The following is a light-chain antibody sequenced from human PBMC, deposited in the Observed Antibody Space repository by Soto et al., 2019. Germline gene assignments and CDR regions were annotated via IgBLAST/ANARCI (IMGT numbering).Light chain of an antibody. CDR3: SSDAGISNSYV. CDR2: EVS. J-gene: IGLJ1*01. CDR1: SSDVGGYNY. Sequence: QSVLPQPPSASGSPGQSVTISCTGTSSDVGGYNYVSWYQQHPGKAPKLMIYEVSKRPSGVPDRFSGSKSGNTASLTVSGLQTEDEADYYCSSDAGISNSYVFGTGTKVTVL. V-gene: IGLV2-8*01.